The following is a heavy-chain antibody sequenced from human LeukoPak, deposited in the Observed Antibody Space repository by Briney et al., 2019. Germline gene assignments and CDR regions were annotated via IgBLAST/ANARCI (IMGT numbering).Heavy chain of an antibody. CDR1: GYTPTELS. V-gene: IGHV1-24*01. Sequence: GASVKVSCKVSGYTPTELSMHWVRQATGKGLEWMGGFDPEDGETIYAQKFQGRVTMTEDTSTDTAYMELSSLRAEDTAVYYCAKSGVVWFGEFSPKRCYYMDVWGKGTTVTVSS. D-gene: IGHD3-10*01. J-gene: IGHJ6*03. CDR3: AKSGVVWFGEFSPKRCYYMDV. CDR2: FDPEDGET.